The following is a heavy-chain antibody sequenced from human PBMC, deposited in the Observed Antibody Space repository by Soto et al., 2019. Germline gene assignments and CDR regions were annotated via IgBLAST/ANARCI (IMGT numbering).Heavy chain of an antibody. D-gene: IGHD3-3*01. J-gene: IGHJ4*02. CDR2: IKTKNDGEST. CDR3: TTGSYEGD. V-gene: IGHV3-15*07. CDR1: GFSFSSAW. Sequence: EVQLVESGGGLVKPGESIRLSCTASGFSFSSAWMNWVRHAPGKGLEWVGRIKTKNDGESTQYPAHVKGRFTISRDDSRNTVSLQLSSLKIEDTGVYYCTTGSYEGDWGQGTLVTVSS.